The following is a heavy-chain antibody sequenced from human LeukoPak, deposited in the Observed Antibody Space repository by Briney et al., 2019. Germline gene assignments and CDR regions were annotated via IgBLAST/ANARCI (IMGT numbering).Heavy chain of an antibody. Sequence: GGSLRLSCAASGFTFSSYAMSWVRQAPGKGLEWVSDISGSGGSTYYADSVKGRFTISRDNSKNTLYLQMNSLRAEDTAVYYCVKGRDGYNADFDYWGQGTLVTVSS. CDR3: VKGRDGYNADFDY. J-gene: IGHJ4*02. V-gene: IGHV3-23*01. CDR2: ISGSGGST. CDR1: GFTFSSYA. D-gene: IGHD5-24*01.